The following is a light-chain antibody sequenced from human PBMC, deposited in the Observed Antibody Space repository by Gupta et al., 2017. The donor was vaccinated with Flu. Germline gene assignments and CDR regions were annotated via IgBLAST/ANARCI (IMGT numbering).Light chain of an antibody. CDR1: SSDVGGYNY. Sequence: QSVTISCTGTSSDVGGYNYVSWYQQHPGTAPKLMIYDVSKRPSGVPDRFSGSKSGNTASLTISGLQAEDDADYYCCSYAGSYVVFGGGTKLTVL. V-gene: IGLV2-11*01. CDR2: DVS. J-gene: IGLJ2*01. CDR3: CSYAGSYVV.